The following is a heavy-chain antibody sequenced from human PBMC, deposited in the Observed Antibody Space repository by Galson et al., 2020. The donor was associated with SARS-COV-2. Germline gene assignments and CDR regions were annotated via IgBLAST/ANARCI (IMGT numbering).Heavy chain of an antibody. CDR2: ISYDGSNK. V-gene: IGHV3-30*04. CDR1: GFTFSSYA. Sequence: GESLKISCAASGFTFSSYAMHWVRQAPGKGLEWVAVISYDGSNKYYADSVKGRFTISRDNSKNTLYLQMNSLRAEDTAVYYCAIEGSGRYSSSWDAFDIWGQGTMVTVSS. CDR3: AIEGSGRYSSSWDAFDI. D-gene: IGHD6-13*01. J-gene: IGHJ3*02.